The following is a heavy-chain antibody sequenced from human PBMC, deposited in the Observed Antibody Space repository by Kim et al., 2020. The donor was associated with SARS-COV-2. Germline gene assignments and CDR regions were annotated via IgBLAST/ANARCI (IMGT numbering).Heavy chain of an antibody. CDR1: GYTFTNYY. CDR3: ASESPSSGGFDY. J-gene: IGHJ4*02. CDR2: IKPSSDWT. Sequence: ASVKVSCKASGYTFTNYYIHWVRQAPGQGLEWMGTIKPSSDWTSYAQKFQGRVTMTRDTSTSTVYMDLSSLTSEDTAVYYCASESPSSGGFDYWGQGTLV. D-gene: IGHD6-19*01. V-gene: IGHV1-46*01.